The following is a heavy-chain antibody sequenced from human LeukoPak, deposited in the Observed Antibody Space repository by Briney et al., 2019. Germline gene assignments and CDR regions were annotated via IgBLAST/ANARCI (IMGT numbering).Heavy chain of an antibody. CDR2: IYYSGST. CDR3: AILTIPYYFDY. CDR1: GGSISSSIYY. J-gene: IGHJ4*02. D-gene: IGHD4/OR15-4a*01. V-gene: IGHV4-39*01. Sequence: PSETLSLTCTVSGGSISSSIYYWGWIRQPPGKGLEWIGSIYYSGSTYYNPSLKSRVTISVDTSKNQFSLKLSSVTAADTAVYYCAILTIPYYFDYWGQGTLVTVSS.